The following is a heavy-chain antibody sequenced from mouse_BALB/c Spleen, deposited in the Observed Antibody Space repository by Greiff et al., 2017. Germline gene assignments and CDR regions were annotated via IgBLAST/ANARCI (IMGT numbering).Heavy chain of an antibody. J-gene: IGHJ2*01. CDR3: AKPACYYGLFEY. V-gene: IGHV1-80*01. CDR2: IYPGDGDT. CDR1: GYAFSSYW. Sequence: QVQLQQSGAELVRPGSSVKISCKASGYAFSSYWMNWVKQRPGQGLEWIGQIYPGDGDTNSNGKFKGKATLTADKSSSTAYMQLSSLTSEDAAVYFCAKPACYYGLFEYWGQGTTLTVSS. D-gene: IGHD1-2*01.